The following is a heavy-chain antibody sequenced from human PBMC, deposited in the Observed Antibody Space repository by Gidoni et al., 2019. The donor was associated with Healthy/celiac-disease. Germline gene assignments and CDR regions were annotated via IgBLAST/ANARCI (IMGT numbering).Heavy chain of an antibody. Sequence: QVQLVESGGGVVQPGRSLRLSCAASGFTFSSYGMHWVRQAPGKGLEWVAVISYDGSNKYYADSVKGRFTISRDNSKNTLYLQMNSLRAEDTAVYYCAKDARRVAVAGWFDPWGQGTLVTVSS. V-gene: IGHV3-30*18. CDR2: ISYDGSNK. CDR1: GFTFSSYG. CDR3: AKDARRVAVAGWFDP. J-gene: IGHJ5*02. D-gene: IGHD6-19*01.